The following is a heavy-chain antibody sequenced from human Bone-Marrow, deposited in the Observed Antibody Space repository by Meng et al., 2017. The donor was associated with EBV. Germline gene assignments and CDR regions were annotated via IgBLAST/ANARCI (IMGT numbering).Heavy chain of an antibody. Sequence: LGSCPGRASHSATSSLTCTVPGGSISSCSYYWGWIRQPPGKGLEWIGSIYYTGSTYYSPSLKSRVTESVDTSKNQFSLRLTSVTAADTAVYYCARPFPSWQSPRLDPFGAWGQGTLVTVSS. V-gene: IGHV4-39*01. D-gene: IGHD6-19*01. J-gene: IGHJ5*02. CDR2: IYYTGST. CDR3: ARPFPSWQSPRLDPFGA. CDR1: GGSISSCSYY.